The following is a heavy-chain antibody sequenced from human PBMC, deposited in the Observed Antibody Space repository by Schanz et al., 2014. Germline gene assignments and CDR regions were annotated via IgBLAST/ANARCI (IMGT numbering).Heavy chain of an antibody. V-gene: IGHV4-4*02. CDR2: IYHSGNT. CDR1: GFDFNSYSM. Sequence: VLLVESGGGLVQPGGSLRLSCEASGFDFNSYSMNWVRQVPGKGLEWIGEIYHSGNTNYNASLKSRVTISVDKSKNQFSLKVRSVTAADTAVYYCARDSLRGATGGYGMDVWGQGTTVTVSS. D-gene: IGHD2-8*02. CDR3: ARDSLRGATGGYGMDV. J-gene: IGHJ6*02.